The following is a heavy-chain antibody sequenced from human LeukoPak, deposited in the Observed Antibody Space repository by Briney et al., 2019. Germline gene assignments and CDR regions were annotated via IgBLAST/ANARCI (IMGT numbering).Heavy chain of an antibody. Sequence: GGSLRLSCAASGFTVSSNYMTWVRQAPGKGLEWVSVVYTGGSTCSADSVKGRFTISRDNSKNTLYLQMNSLRAEDTAVYYCARGLAAAGLYFDYWGQGTLVTVSS. CDR2: VYTGGST. CDR1: GFTVSSNY. J-gene: IGHJ4*02. CDR3: ARGLAAAGLYFDY. V-gene: IGHV3-53*01. D-gene: IGHD6-13*01.